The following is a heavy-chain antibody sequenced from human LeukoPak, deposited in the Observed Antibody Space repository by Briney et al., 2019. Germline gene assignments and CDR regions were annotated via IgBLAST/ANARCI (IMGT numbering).Heavy chain of an antibody. J-gene: IGHJ4*02. D-gene: IGHD3-22*01. CDR1: GYTFTSYY. V-gene: IGHV1-46*01. Sequence: ASVKVSCKASGYTFTSYYMHWVRQAPGQGLEWMGIINPSGGSTSYAQKFRGRVTMTRDTSTSTVYMELSSLRSEDTAVYYCAREGLNYYDSSGYPTYFDYWGQGTLVTVSS. CDR2: INPSGGST. CDR3: AREGLNYYDSSGYPTYFDY.